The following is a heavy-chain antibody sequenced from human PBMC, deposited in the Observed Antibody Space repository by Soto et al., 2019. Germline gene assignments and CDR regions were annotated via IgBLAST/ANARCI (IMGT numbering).Heavy chain of an antibody. D-gene: IGHD1-26*01. CDR3: ARELRSYSGAYSDH. J-gene: IGHJ4*02. CDR1: GFTFKNYG. Sequence: PGGSLRLSCVGSGFTFKNYGMHWVRQAPGKGLEWLAVVSYDGTKTMYTDSVKGRISISRDNARNTLFLQMDSLTAEDTALYYCARELRSYSGAYSDHWGQGTPVTVYS. V-gene: IGHV3-33*05. CDR2: VSYDGTKT.